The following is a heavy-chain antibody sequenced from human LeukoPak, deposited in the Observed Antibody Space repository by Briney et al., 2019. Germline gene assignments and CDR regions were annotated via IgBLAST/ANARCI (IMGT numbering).Heavy chain of an antibody. Sequence: SETLSLTCTVSGGSISSGSYYWGWIRQPPGEGLEWIGSIYYSGSTYYNPSLKSRVTIPVDTYKNQFSLKLSSVTAADTAVYYCARGSQWLARGGCDYWGQRTVVSVSS. CDR2: IYYSGST. D-gene: IGHD6-19*01. J-gene: IGHJ4*02. CDR1: GGSISSGSYY. CDR3: ARGSQWLARGGCDY. V-gene: IGHV4-39*07.